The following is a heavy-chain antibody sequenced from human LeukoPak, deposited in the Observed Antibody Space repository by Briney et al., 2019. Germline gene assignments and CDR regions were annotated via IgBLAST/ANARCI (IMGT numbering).Heavy chain of an antibody. D-gene: IGHD3-16*01. J-gene: IGHJ5*02. CDR3: AREVTIGNWFDP. CDR1: GGTFSSYA. V-gene: IGHV1-69*01. CDR2: VIPIFGTA. Sequence: SVKVSCKASGGTFSSYAISWVRQAPGQGLEWMGGVIPIFGTANYAQKFQGRVTITADESTSTAYMELSSLRSEDTAVYYCAREVTIGNWFDPWGQGTLVTVSS.